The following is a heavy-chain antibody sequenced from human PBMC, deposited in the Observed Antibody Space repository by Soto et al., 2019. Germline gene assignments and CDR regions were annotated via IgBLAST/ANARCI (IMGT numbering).Heavy chain of an antibody. CDR1: GFTFSSYA. J-gene: IGHJ6*04. D-gene: IGHD2-2*01. CDR3: AXDSGYCSSTSCYEDV. V-gene: IGHV3-20*01. Sequence: AGGSLRLSCAASGFTFSSYAMSWVRQAPGKGLEWVSAISGSGGSTGYADSVKGRFTISRDNAKNSLYLQMNSLRAEDTALYHCAXDSGYCSSTSCYEDVWGKGTTVTVSS. CDR2: ISGSGGST.